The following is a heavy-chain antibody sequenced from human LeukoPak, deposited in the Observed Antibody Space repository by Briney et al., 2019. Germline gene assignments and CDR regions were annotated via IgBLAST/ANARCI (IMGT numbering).Heavy chain of an antibody. CDR1: GFXFSSYS. CDR2: ISSSSSYI. Sequence: PGGSLRLSCAAPGFXFSSYSMNWVRQAPGKGLEWVSSISSSSSYIKYADSVKGRFTISRDNAKNSLYLQMNSLRAEDTAVYYCERDRLFLDYWGQGTLVTVSS. J-gene: IGHJ4*02. V-gene: IGHV3-21*01. D-gene: IGHD2-21*01. CDR3: ERDRLFLDY.